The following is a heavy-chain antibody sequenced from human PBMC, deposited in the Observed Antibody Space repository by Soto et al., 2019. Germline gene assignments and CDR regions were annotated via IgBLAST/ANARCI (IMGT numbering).Heavy chain of an antibody. CDR3: TAGMVYCSGGSCYSGIDP. V-gene: IGHV1-58*02. D-gene: IGHD2-15*01. J-gene: IGHJ5*02. CDR2: IVVGSGNT. Sequence: QMQLVQSGPEVKKPGTSVKVSCKASGFTFTSSAMQWVRQARGQRLEGIGWIVVGSGNTNYAQKFQERVTITRDMSTSTAYMELRSLRSEDTAVYYCTAGMVYCSGGSCYSGIDPWGQGTLVTVSS. CDR1: GFTFTSSA.